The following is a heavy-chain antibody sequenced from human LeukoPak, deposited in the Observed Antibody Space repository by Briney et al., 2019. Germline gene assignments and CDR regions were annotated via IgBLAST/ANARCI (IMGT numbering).Heavy chain of an antibody. V-gene: IGHV1-46*01. J-gene: IGHJ6*02. CDR2: INPSGGST. CDR3: ASGAGTSYYDFWSGSGTDV. D-gene: IGHD3-3*01. CDR1: GYTFTSYY. Sequence: ASVKVSCKASGYTFTSYYMHWVRQAPGQGLEWMGIINPSGGSTSYAQKFQGRVTMTRDTSTSTVYMELSSPRSEDTAVYYCASGAGTSYYDFWSGSGTDVWGQGTTVTVSS.